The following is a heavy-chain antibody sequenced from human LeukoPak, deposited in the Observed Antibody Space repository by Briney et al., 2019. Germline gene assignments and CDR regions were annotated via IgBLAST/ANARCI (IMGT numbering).Heavy chain of an antibody. CDR1: GFTFSNDW. CDR3: ASLDTALLNSAY. J-gene: IGHJ4*02. CDR2: IKQDGSAK. Sequence: PGGSLRLSCAVFGFTFSNDWMSWVRQAPGKGLEWVAMIKQDGSAKYYVDSVRDRFTISRDDAKNSLYLQMNSLRAEDTAVYYCASLDTALLNSAYWGQGTLVTVSS. V-gene: IGHV3-7*01. D-gene: IGHD5-18*01.